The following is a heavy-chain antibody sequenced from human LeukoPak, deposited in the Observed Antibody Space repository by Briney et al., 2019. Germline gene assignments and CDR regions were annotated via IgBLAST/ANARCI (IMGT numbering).Heavy chain of an antibody. CDR3: ARKGKNYDSSGYDY. D-gene: IGHD3-22*01. V-gene: IGHV4-28*01. CDR1: DYSISNNNW. CDR2: IYYSGST. Sequence: ESGPTLVNPSDTLSLTCAVSDYSISNNNWGGWIRQPPEKGLEWIGYIYYSGSTYYNPSLKSRVTMSVDTSKNQFSLKLSSVTAVDTAVYYCARKGKNYDSSGYDYWGQGTLVTVSS. J-gene: IGHJ4*02.